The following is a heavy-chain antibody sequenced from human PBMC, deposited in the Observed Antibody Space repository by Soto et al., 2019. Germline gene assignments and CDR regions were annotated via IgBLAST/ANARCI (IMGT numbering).Heavy chain of an antibody. CDR3: ARLTGWGG. J-gene: IGHJ4*02. V-gene: IGHV3-30-3*01. D-gene: IGHD1-26*01. CDR1: GFSFSSNA. CDR2: VLYDGNNK. Sequence: QVQLVESGGGVVQPERSLRLSCAASGFSFSSNAMHCVRQAPGKGLEWVAVVLYDGNNKYYADSVKGRFTISRDNSKNTLYLQMNSLRAEDTAVYYCARLTGWGGWGQGTLVTVSS.